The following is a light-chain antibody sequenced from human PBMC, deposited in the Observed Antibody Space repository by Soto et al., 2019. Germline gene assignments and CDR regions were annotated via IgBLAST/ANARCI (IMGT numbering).Light chain of an antibody. CDR2: AAS. CDR3: QKYNSAPLT. V-gene: IGKV1-27*01. J-gene: IGKJ1*01. Sequence: SMKATVGDRVTITCRASQGISNYLAWYQQKPGKVPKLLIYAASTLQSGVPSRFSGSGSGTDFTLTISSLQHEDVATYYCQKYNSAPLTFGRGTKVDIK. CDR1: QGISNY.